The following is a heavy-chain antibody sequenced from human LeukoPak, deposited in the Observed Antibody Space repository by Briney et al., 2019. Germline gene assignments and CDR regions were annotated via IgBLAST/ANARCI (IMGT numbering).Heavy chain of an antibody. D-gene: IGHD5-24*01. Sequence: PGGSLRLSCAASGFTFSSYWMSWVRQAPGKGLEWVSSISGSGVSTYHADSVKGRFTISRDNSKNTLYLQMNSLRAEDTAVYYCAKSGYNRFDYWGQGTLVTVSS. V-gene: IGHV3-23*01. CDR3: AKSGYNRFDY. CDR2: ISGSGVST. CDR1: GFTFSSYW. J-gene: IGHJ4*02.